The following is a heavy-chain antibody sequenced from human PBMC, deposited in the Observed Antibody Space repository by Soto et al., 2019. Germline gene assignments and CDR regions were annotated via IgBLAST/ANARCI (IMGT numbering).Heavy chain of an antibody. J-gene: IGHJ5*02. Sequence: SETLSLTCTVSGGAVSSGTYYWSWIRQPPGEGLEWIGHIYFTGSTNYNPSLKSRVTMSLDTSRNQFSLKLSSVTAADTAVYYCTRGPPRVQWFDPWGLGTLVTVSS. CDR3: TRGPPRVQWFDP. CDR1: GGAVSSGTYY. CDR2: IYFTGST. V-gene: IGHV4-61*01.